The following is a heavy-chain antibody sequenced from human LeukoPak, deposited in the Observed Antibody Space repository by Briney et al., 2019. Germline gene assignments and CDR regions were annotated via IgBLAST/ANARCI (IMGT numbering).Heavy chain of an antibody. CDR3: ARHPLYDFWSGYYPYYSDY. Sequence: PSETLSLTCTVSGGSISSSSYYWGWIRQPPGKGLEWIGSIYYSGSTYYNPSLKSRVTISVDTSKNQFSLKLSSVTAADTAVYYCARHPLYDFWSGYYPYYSDYWGQGTLVTVSS. CDR1: GGSISSSSYY. J-gene: IGHJ4*02. V-gene: IGHV4-39*01. D-gene: IGHD3-3*01. CDR2: IYYSGST.